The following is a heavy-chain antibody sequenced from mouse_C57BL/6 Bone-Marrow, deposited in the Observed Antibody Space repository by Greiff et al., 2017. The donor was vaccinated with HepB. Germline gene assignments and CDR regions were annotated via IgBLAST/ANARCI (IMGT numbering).Heavy chain of an antibody. CDR3: ASKGGLGAY. Sequence: VQLQQSGPELVKPGASVKISCKASGYSFPGYYMNWVKQSPEKSLEWIGEINPSTGGTTYNQKFKAKATLTVDKSSSTAYMQLKSLTSEDSAVYYCASKGGLGAYWGQGTLVTVSA. CDR2: INPSTGGT. V-gene: IGHV1-42*01. CDR1: GYSFPGYY. J-gene: IGHJ3*01. D-gene: IGHD3-1*01.